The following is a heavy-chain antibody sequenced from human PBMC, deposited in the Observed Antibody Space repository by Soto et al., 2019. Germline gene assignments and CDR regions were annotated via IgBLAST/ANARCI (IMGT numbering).Heavy chain of an antibody. Sequence: SVKVSCKASGGTFSSYAISWVRQAPGQGLEWMGGIIPIFGTANYAQKFQGRVTITADESTSTAYMELSSLRSEDTAVYYCAGGSPEVSGYYLHHYYYGMDVWGQGTTVTVSS. CDR1: GGTFSSYA. V-gene: IGHV1-69*13. D-gene: IGHD3-22*01. J-gene: IGHJ6*02. CDR3: AGGSPEVSGYYLHHYYYGMDV. CDR2: IIPIFGTA.